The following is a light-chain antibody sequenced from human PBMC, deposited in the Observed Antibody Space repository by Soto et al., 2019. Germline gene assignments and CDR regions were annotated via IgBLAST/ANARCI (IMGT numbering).Light chain of an antibody. V-gene: IGKV1-39*01. CDR3: QQSYTRG. CDR2: AAS. J-gene: IGKJ3*01. CDR1: QSISSY. Sequence: DIQMTQSPSSLSASVGDRVTITCRASQSISSYLNWYQQKPGKAPKLLIYAASSLQSGVPSRFSGSGSGTDFTLTISSLQPEDFATYYCQQSYTRGFGPGTKVDIK.